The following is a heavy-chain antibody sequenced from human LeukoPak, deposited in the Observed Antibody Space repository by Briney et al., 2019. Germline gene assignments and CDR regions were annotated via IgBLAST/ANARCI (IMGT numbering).Heavy chain of an antibody. CDR3: AKDSYGSGGPLHAFDI. V-gene: IGHV3-23*01. D-gene: IGHD3-10*01. CDR2: ISGSGDNT. Sequence: GGSLRLSCAASGFTFSIHAMTWVRQAPGQGLEWVSGISGSGDNTHYADSAKGRFTISRDNSKNTLFLQMNSLRAEDTAIYYCAKDSYGSGGPLHAFDIWGQGTMVTV. J-gene: IGHJ3*02. CDR1: GFTFSIHA.